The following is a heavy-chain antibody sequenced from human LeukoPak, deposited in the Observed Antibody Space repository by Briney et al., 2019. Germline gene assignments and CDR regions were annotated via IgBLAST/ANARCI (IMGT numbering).Heavy chain of an antibody. CDR1: GFTFSNAW. Sequence: GGSLRLSCAASGFTFSNAWMSWVRQAPGKGLEWVSAISGSGGSTYYADSVKGRFTISRDNSKNTLYLQMNSLRAEDTAVYYCAKENSGWYFDYWGQGTLVTVSS. V-gene: IGHV3-23*01. CDR2: ISGSGGST. D-gene: IGHD6-19*01. CDR3: AKENSGWYFDY. J-gene: IGHJ4*02.